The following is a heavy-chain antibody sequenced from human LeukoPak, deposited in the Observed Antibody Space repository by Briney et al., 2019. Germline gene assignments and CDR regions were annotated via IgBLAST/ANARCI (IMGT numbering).Heavy chain of an antibody. CDR1: GFTVSSNY. J-gene: IGHJ2*01. V-gene: IGHV3-66*01. CDR2: IYSGGST. CDR3: ARDYYDSSEGWYWYFDL. D-gene: IGHD3-22*01. Sequence: PGGSLRLSCAASGFTVSSNYMSWVRQAPGKGLEWVSVIYSGGSTYYADSVKGRFTISRDNSKNTLYLQMNSLRAEDTAVYYCARDYYDSSEGWYWYFDLWGRGTLVTVSS.